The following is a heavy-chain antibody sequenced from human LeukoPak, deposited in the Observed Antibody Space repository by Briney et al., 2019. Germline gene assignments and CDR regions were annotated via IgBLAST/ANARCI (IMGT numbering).Heavy chain of an antibody. CDR3: ARDFSTWYSIDY. CDR1: GYTLRSYA. V-gene: IGHV3-30-3*01. Sequence: GGSLRLSCAVSGYTLRSYAIHWVREAPGKGLQWVAFISYDAAVKYYADSVRGRFTVSRDTSKNTLSLQMNSLSPDDTAVYYCARDFSTWYSIDYWGGGSLVTVSS. D-gene: IGHD2-15*01. CDR2: ISYDAAVK. J-gene: IGHJ4*02.